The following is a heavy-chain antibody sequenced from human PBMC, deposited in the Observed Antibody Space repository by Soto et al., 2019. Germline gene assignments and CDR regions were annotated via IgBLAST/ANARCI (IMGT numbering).Heavy chain of an antibody. V-gene: IGHV4-59*01. CDR1: GGSISSYD. Sequence: PSETLSLTCTVSGGSISSYDWSWIRQPPGKGLEWIGYIYYSGSTNYNPSLKSRVTISVDTSKNQFSLKLSSVTAAYTAVYYCARDQIEYSSSHWFDPWGQGTLVTVSS. CDR2: IYYSGST. D-gene: IGHD6-6*01. J-gene: IGHJ5*02. CDR3: ARDQIEYSSSHWFDP.